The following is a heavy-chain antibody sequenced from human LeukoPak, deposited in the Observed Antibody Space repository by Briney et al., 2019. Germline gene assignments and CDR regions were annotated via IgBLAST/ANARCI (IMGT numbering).Heavy chain of an antibody. Sequence: SETLSLTCSVSGVSMSSYYWSWIRQPPGKGLEWFGYVHYTGTTNYNASLKSRVTISLDTSKNQFSLRLSSVTAADTAVYYCASFLAHRSNDYWGQGTLVTVSS. V-gene: IGHV4-59*01. D-gene: IGHD2/OR15-2a*01. CDR3: ASFLAHRSNDY. CDR2: VHYTGTT. CDR1: GVSMSSYY. J-gene: IGHJ4*02.